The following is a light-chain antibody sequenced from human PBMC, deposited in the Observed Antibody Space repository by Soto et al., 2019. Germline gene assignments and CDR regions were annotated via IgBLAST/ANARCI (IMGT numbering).Light chain of an antibody. CDR2: GAS. CDR3: QQYNNWPPLT. V-gene: IGKV3-15*01. J-gene: IGKJ4*01. Sequence: EIVMTQSPATLYVSPGERATLSCRASQSVNSNLAWYQQQPGQAPRLLIYGASTRAAGIPARFSGSGSGTQFTLTISSLQYEDFAIYYCQQYNNWPPLTFGGGTKVDIK. CDR1: QSVNSN.